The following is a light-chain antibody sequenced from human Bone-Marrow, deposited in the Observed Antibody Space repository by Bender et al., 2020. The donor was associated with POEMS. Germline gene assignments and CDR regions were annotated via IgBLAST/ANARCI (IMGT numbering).Light chain of an antibody. CDR1: DIGRKS. J-gene: IGLJ1*01. V-gene: IGLV3-21*02. CDR3: QVWDPSSDHPGV. CDR2: DDS. Sequence: SYVVTQPPSVSVAPGQTAKIACGGEDIGRKSVHWLQQKAGQAPVLVIYDDSDRPSGIPERFSGSNSGNTATLSISRVEVGDEADYYCQVWDPSSDHPGVFGTGTKVTVL.